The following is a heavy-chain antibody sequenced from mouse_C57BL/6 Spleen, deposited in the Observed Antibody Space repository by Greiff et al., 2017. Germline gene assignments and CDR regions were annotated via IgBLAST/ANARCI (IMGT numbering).Heavy chain of an antibody. CDR1: GYTFTSYW. V-gene: IGHV1-53*01. CDR3: ARERAYYSNFFYAMDY. Sequence: QVQLQQPGTELVKPGASVKLSCKASGYTFTSYWMHWVKQRPGQGLEWIGNINPSNGGTNYNEKFKSKATLTVDKSSSTAYMQLSSLTSEDSAVYYCARERAYYSNFFYAMDYWGQGTSVTVSS. D-gene: IGHD2-5*01. J-gene: IGHJ4*01. CDR2: INPSNGGT.